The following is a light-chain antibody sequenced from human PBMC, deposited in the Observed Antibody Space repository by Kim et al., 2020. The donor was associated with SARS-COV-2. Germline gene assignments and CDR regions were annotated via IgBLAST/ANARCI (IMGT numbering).Light chain of an antibody. CDR1: RSVGRP. CDR3: QYNKT. CDR2: DAY. Sequence: AARCWCPGERATLSCGARRSVGRPLAWYQQKPGQTPRLIISDAYNRAAGIPARFSGSGSGTDITLTIPSLEPEDFAVYYCQYNKTFGQGTKVDIK. J-gene: IGKJ1*01. V-gene: IGKV3-11*01.